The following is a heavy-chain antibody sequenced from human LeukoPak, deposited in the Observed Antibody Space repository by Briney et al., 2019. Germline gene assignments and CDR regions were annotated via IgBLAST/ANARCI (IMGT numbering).Heavy chain of an antibody. CDR3: ARVNDITVVAAAAPHYEY. D-gene: IGHD2-15*01. J-gene: IGHJ4*02. Sequence: GASVKVSCKPSGYTFISYGISWVRQAPGQGLEWAGWISAYKGVTDYAQKFQGRVAMTADISTSTVYMELMSLTFEDTAVYYCARVNDITVVAAAAPHYEYWGQGTLVTVSS. V-gene: IGHV1-18*01. CDR1: GYTFISYG. CDR2: ISAYKGVT.